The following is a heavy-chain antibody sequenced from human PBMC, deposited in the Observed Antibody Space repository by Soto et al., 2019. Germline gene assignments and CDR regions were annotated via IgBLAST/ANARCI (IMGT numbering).Heavy chain of an antibody. J-gene: IGHJ4*02. V-gene: IGHV4-4*02. CDR2: IYHSGST. Sequence: QVQLQESGPGLVKPSGTLSLTCAVSGGSISSSNWWSWVRQPPGKGLEWIGEIYHSGSTNYNPSLKSRVTRSVDKSKNQFSLKLSSVTAADTAVYYCAGSPNPYGDYVMWGFFDYWGQGTLVTVSS. CDR3: AGSPNPYGDYVMWGFFDY. D-gene: IGHD4-17*01. CDR1: GGSISSSNW.